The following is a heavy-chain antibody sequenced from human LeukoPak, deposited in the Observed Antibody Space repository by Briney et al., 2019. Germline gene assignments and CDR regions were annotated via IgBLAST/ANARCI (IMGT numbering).Heavy chain of an antibody. V-gene: IGHV1-2*02. Sequence: ASVKVSCKASGYTFTGDYMHWVPQAPGQGLEWMGWNNPNSGGTTYAQKFQGRVTMARDTSISTAYMELSRLTSDDTAVYYWAVIVRLDPWGEGTLVTVSS. D-gene: IGHD2-21*01. CDR3: AVIVRLDP. CDR1: GYTFTGDY. J-gene: IGHJ5*02. CDR2: NNPNSGGT.